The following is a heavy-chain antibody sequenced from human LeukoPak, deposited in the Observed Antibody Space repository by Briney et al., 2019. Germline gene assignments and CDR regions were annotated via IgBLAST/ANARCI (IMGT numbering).Heavy chain of an antibody. V-gene: IGHV3-23*01. Sequence: GGSLRLSCAASGFTFSSYAMSWVRQAPGKGLEWVTDISASGGSAYYTDSVKGRFTTSRDDSKDTLYLQMNSLRAEDTAVYCCAKDYTVTTRGYFEWWGQGTLVTVSS. CDR3: AKDYTVTTRGYFEW. CDR2: ISASGGSA. D-gene: IGHD4-17*01. J-gene: IGHJ4*02. CDR1: GFTFSSYA.